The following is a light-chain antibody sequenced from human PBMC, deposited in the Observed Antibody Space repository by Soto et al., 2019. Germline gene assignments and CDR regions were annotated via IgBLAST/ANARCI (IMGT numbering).Light chain of an antibody. CDR2: EVS. Sequence: QSALAQPASVSGSPGQAVTISCTGNSXDVGGYNYVSWDQQHPGKDPKLMIYEVSNRPSGVSNRFSGSKSGNTASLTISGLQAEDEADYYCSSYTSSSTKVFGTGTKFTVL. CDR3: SSYTSSSTKV. V-gene: IGLV2-14*01. J-gene: IGLJ1*01. CDR1: SXDVGGYNY.